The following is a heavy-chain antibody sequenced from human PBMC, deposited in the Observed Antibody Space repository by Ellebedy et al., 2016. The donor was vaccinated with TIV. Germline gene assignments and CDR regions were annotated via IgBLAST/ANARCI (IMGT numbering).Heavy chain of an antibody. D-gene: IGHD3-9*01. CDR3: ASIRYFDWLWDLEEAFDI. J-gene: IGHJ3*02. CDR2: INHSGST. V-gene: IGHV4-34*01. Sequence: MPGGSLRLSCAVYGGSFSGYYWSRIRQPPGKGLEWIGEINHSGSTNYNPSLKSRVTISLDTSKNQFALRLSSVTAADTAVYYGASIRYFDWLWDLEEAFDIWGQGTMVTVSS. CDR1: GGSFSGYY.